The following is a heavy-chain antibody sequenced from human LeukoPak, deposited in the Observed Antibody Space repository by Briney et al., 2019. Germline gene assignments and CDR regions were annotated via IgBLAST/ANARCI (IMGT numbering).Heavy chain of an antibody. Sequence: PGGSLRLSCAASGFTFSSYAMSWVRQAPGKGLEWVSAISGSGGSTYYADSVKGRFTISRDNSKNTLYLQMNSLRAEDTAVYYCAKLKYYYDSSGWRGPFDYWGQGTLVTVSS. D-gene: IGHD3-22*01. CDR3: AKLKYYYDSSGWRGPFDY. CDR1: GFTFSSYA. J-gene: IGHJ4*02. V-gene: IGHV3-23*01. CDR2: ISGSGGST.